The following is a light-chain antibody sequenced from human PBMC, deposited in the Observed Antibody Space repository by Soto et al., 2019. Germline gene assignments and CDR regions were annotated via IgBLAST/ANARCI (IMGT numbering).Light chain of an antibody. V-gene: IGKV3-20*01. J-gene: IGKJ2*01. Sequence: EIVWTQSPGTLSLSPGERAALSCRASQSVSSSYLAWYQQKPGQAPRLLIYGASSWATGIPDRFSGSGSGTDFTLTISRLEPEDFAVYYCQQYGTSPPYTFGQGTKLAIK. CDR1: QSVSSSY. CDR3: QQYGTSPPYT. CDR2: GAS.